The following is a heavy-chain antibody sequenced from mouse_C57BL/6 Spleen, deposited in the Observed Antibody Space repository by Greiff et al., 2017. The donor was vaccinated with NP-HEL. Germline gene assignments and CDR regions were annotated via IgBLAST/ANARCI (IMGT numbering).Heavy chain of an antibody. CDR2: FDPSDSYT. D-gene: IGHD1-1*01. V-gene: IGHV1-69*01. CDR1: GYTFTSYW. CDR3: ARLFYSHYYDSSYDD. Sequence: QVQLQQPGAELVMPGASVKLSCKASGYTFTSYWMHWVKQRPGQGLEWIGEFDPSDSYTNYNQKFKGKSTLTVDKSSSTAYMQLSSLASEDSAVYYCARLFYSHYYDSSYDDWGQGTTLTVSS. J-gene: IGHJ2*01.